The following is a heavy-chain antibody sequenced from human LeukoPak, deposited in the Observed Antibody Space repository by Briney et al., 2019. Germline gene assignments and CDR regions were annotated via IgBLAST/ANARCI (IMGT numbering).Heavy chain of an antibody. V-gene: IGHV3-23*01. CDR2: INNSGGST. CDR1: GFTFSSYA. Sequence: GGSLRLSCAASGFTFSSYAMSWVRQAPGRGLDWVSTINNSGGSTYYADSVKGRFTISRDNAKKSLYLQVDGLRAEDTAVYYCATVHFGYFDYWGRGTLVTVSS. J-gene: IGHJ4*02. CDR3: ATVHFGYFDY. D-gene: IGHD3-3*01.